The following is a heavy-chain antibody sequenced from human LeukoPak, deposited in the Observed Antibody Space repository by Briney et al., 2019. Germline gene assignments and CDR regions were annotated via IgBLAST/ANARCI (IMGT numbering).Heavy chain of an antibody. V-gene: IGHV1-69*13. J-gene: IGHJ4*02. CDR3: AMHPGYSYGTLDY. D-gene: IGHD5-18*01. CDR2: ITPLFGTA. CDR1: GGAFSKYT. Sequence: GASVKVSCKASGGAFSKYTISWVRQRPGQGLEWMGGITPLFGTANYAQKFQGRVTITADESTSTAYMELSSLRSEDTAVYYCAMHPGYSYGTLDYWGQGTLVTVSS.